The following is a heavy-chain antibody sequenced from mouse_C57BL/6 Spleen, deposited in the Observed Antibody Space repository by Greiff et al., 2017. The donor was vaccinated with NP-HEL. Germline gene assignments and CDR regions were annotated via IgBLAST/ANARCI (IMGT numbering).Heavy chain of an antibody. CDR3: ARGGRYFDV. V-gene: IGHV1-69*01. Sequence: VQLQQPGAELVMPGASVKLSCKASGYTFTSYWMHWVKQRPGQGLEWIGEIDPSDSYTNYNQKFKGKSTLTVDKSSSTAYMQLSSLTSEDSAVYDCARGGRYFDVWGTGTTVTVSS. CDR1: GYTFTSYW. CDR2: IDPSDSYT. J-gene: IGHJ1*03. D-gene: IGHD3-3*01.